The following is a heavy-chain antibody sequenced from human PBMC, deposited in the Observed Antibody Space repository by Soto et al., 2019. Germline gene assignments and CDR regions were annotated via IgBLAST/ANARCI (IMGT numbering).Heavy chain of an antibody. CDR2: INHSGST. Sequence: SETLSLTCAVYGGSFSGYYWSWIRQPPGKGLEWIGEINHSGSTNYNPSLKSRVTISVDTSKNQFSLKLSSVTAADTAVYYCARGVGYDFWSGYYTAHDAFDIWXQGTMVTVSS. CDR1: GGSFSGYY. V-gene: IGHV4-34*01. J-gene: IGHJ3*02. CDR3: ARGVGYDFWSGYYTAHDAFDI. D-gene: IGHD3-3*01.